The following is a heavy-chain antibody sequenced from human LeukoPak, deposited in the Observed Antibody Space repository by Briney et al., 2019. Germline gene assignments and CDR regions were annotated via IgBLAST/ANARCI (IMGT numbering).Heavy chain of an antibody. Sequence: ASVKVSCKASGGTFSRFTISWVRQAPGQGLEWMGWISAYNGNTNYAQKLQGRVTMTTDTSTSTAYMELRSLRSDDTAVYYCARTVRDDYGENWFDPWGQGTLVTVSS. CDR3: ARTVRDDYGENWFDP. J-gene: IGHJ5*02. V-gene: IGHV1-18*01. CDR2: ISAYNGNT. D-gene: IGHD4-17*01. CDR1: GGTFSRFT.